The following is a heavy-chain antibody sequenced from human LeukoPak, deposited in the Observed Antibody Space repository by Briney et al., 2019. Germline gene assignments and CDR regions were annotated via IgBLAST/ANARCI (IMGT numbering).Heavy chain of an antibody. CDR2: IYHTGST. CDR1: GGSISSSSYY. CDR3: ATGKDIVVVEAATLEY. Sequence: SETLSLTCTVYGGSISSSSYYWGWIRQPPGKGLEWIGNIYHTGSTYYKPSLKSRVTISVDTSKNQFSLKLSSVTAADTSVYYCATGKDIVVVEAATLEYWGQGTLVTVSS. D-gene: IGHD2-15*01. V-gene: IGHV4-39*01. J-gene: IGHJ4*02.